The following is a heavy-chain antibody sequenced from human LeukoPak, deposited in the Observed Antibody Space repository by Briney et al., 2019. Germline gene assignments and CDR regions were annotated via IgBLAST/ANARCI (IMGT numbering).Heavy chain of an antibody. CDR2: ISRSGSTK. D-gene: IGHD5-24*01. Sequence: GGSLRLSCAASGFTFSDYNMRWIRQAPGKGLEWVSSISRSGSTKYYADSVKGRFTISRDNAKNSLFLQMNSLRAEDTAVYYCARDPGRWLLRGPFDYWGQGTLVTVSS. CDR3: ARDPGRWLLRGPFDY. V-gene: IGHV3-11*04. CDR1: GFTFSDYN. J-gene: IGHJ4*02.